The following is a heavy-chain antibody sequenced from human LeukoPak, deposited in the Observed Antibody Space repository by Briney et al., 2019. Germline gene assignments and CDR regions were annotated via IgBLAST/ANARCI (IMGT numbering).Heavy chain of an antibody. J-gene: IGHJ6*02. CDR2: ILYDGSNQ. CDR3: AKVRPPLYPYYAMDV. D-gene: IGHD5/OR15-5a*01. CDR1: GFTFSSYG. V-gene: IGHV3-30*18. Sequence: GGSLRLSCAAPGFTFSSYGMYWVRQAPGKGLEWVAVILYDGSNQYYADSVKGRFTISRDNSKTTVDLQMNSLRGEDTAAYYCAKVRPPLYPYYAMDVWGQETTVTVSS.